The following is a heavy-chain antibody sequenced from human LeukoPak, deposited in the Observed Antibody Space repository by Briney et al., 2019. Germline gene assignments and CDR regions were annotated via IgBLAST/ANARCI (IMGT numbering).Heavy chain of an antibody. CDR3: AISTVTANWFDP. CDR1: GFTFSSYE. CDR2: ISSSGSTI. V-gene: IGHV3-48*03. D-gene: IGHD4-17*01. Sequence: GGSLRLSCAASGFTFSSYEMNWVRQAPGEGLEWVSYISSSGSTIYYADSVKGRFTISRDNAKNSLYLQMNSLRAEDTAVYYCAISTVTANWFDPWGQGTLVTVSS. J-gene: IGHJ5*02.